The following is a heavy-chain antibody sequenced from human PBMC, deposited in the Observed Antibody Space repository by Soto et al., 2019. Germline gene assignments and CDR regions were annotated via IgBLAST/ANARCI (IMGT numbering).Heavy chain of an antibody. D-gene: IGHD3-3*01. CDR1: GYTFSSYE. CDR3: ARRQGTIKNFGVVTEDDC. J-gene: IGHJ4*02. V-gene: IGHV1-18*01. CDR2: ISPYNGNT. Sequence: QVQLVQSGAEVKKPGASVKVSCKASGYTFSSYEISWVRQAPGQGLEWMGWISPYNGNTNYAQKFQGRVIMTTDTSTSTAYMEMRSLRSDDTAIYYCARRQGTIKNFGVVTEDDCWGQGTLVTVSS.